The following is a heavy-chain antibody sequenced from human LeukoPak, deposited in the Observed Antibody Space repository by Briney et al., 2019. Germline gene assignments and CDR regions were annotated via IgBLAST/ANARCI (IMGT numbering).Heavy chain of an antibody. Sequence: GGSLRLSCAASGFTFSSYSMHWVRESPGKGLEGVAFMWYDGSNKYYADSVKGRFTISRDNYKYSLSLHMNSLRAEYTGVYYCMRGPYGSGRYRWSQGTLVTVSA. D-gene: IGHD3-10*01. J-gene: IGHJ4*02. CDR3: MRGPYGSGRYR. CDR2: MWYDGSNK. CDR1: GFTFSSYS. V-gene: IGHV3-33*08.